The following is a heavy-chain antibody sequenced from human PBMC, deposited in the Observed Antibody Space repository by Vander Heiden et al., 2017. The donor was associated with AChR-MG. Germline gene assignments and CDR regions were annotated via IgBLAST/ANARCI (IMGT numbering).Heavy chain of an antibody. CDR2: INHTGST. CDR3: ARRGYYDGTSYYYY. V-gene: IGHV4-34*01. Sequence: QVQLRQWGAGLLKPSETLSLTCGVSGGSFSSHYWTWLRQTPGKGLEWIGEINHTGSTNRNPSLESRVTLSIDTSKKQFSLKLSSVTAADTAVYFCARRGYYDGTSYYYYWGQGTLVTVSS. D-gene: IGHD3-22*01. CDR1: GGSFSSHY. J-gene: IGHJ4*02.